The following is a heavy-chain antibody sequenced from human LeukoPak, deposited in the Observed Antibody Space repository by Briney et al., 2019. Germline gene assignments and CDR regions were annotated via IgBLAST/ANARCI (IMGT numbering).Heavy chain of an antibody. J-gene: IGHJ4*02. Sequence: PGGSLRLSCAASGFTFSSYSMSWVRQAPGKGLEWVSSISSSSSYIYYADSVKGRFTISRDNAKNSLYLQMNSLRAEDTAVYYCAAAVTAIPLTDPLNYWGQGTLVTVSS. V-gene: IGHV3-21*01. D-gene: IGHD2-21*02. CDR3: AAAVTAIPLTDPLNY. CDR1: GFTFSSYS. CDR2: ISSSSSYI.